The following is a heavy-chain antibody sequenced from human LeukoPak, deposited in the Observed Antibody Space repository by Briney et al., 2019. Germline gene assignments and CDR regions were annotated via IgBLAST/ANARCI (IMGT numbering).Heavy chain of an antibody. CDR1: GGSISSYY. CDR2: IYHTGST. V-gene: IGHV4-59*01. J-gene: IGHJ4*02. D-gene: IGHD2-15*01. CDR3: ARDGYCSGGSCGFDY. Sequence: PSETLSFTCTVSGGSISSYYWSWIRQPPGKGLEWIANIYHTGSTNYNPSLSSRVTISIDTAKNQFSLKLTPVTAADTAVYYCARDGYCSGGSCGFDYWGQGTLFTVSS.